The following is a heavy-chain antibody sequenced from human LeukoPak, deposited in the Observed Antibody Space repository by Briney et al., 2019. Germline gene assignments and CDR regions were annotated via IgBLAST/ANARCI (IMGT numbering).Heavy chain of an antibody. CDR3: ARFAAGGSYYYYMDV. J-gene: IGHJ6*03. CDR2: ISGSGGST. D-gene: IGHD3-10*01. Sequence: GGSLRLSCAASGFTFSSYALSWVRQATGKGLEWVSGISGSGGSTYYADSVKGRFTISRDNAKNSLYLQMNSLRADDTAVYYCARFAAGGSYYYYMDVWGKGTTVTVSS. V-gene: IGHV3-23*01. CDR1: GFTFSSYA.